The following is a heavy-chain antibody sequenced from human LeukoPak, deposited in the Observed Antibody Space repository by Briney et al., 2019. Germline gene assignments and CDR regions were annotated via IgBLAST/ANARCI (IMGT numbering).Heavy chain of an antibody. J-gene: IGHJ3*01. V-gene: IGHV3-7*01. CDR3: ARGPLGYCSTGSCAFDV. Sequence: PGGSLRLSCAVSGFTFSRYWMSWVRQPPGEGPEWVANIKQDGSEEYYVDSVKGRFTISRDNAMESLYLQMNSLRAEDTAVYYCARGPLGYCSTGSCAFDVWGQGTMVIVSS. CDR1: GFTFSRYW. D-gene: IGHD2-15*01. CDR2: IKQDGSEE.